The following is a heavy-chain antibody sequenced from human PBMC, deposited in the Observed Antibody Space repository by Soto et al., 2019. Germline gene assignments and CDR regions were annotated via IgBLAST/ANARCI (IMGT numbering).Heavy chain of an antibody. CDR3: ARQVRGPTPPPNYYYGMDV. J-gene: IGHJ6*02. V-gene: IGHV4-39*01. Sequence: SETLSLTCTVSGGSISSSSYYWGWIRQPPGKGLEWIGSIYYSGSTNYNPSLKSRVTISVDTSKNQFSLKLSSVTAADTAVYYCARQVRGPTPPPNYYYGMDVWGQGTTVTVS. CDR1: GGSISSSSYY. CDR2: IYYSGST. D-gene: IGHD3-10*01.